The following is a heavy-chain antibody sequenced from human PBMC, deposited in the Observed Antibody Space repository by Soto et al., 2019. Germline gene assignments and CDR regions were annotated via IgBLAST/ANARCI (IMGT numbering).Heavy chain of an antibody. D-gene: IGHD3-10*01. CDR2: IIPIFGTS. CDR3: ARGVRTGFYGMDV. J-gene: IGHJ6*02. Sequence: QVQLVQSGAEVKKPGSSVKVSCKASGGTLSNYALSWVQQAPGQGLEWVGGIIPIFGTSNYAQNFQGRVTITADESTSTAYMELSSLRSEDTAVYYCARGVRTGFYGMDVWGQGTTVTVSS. V-gene: IGHV1-69*01. CDR1: GGTLSNYA.